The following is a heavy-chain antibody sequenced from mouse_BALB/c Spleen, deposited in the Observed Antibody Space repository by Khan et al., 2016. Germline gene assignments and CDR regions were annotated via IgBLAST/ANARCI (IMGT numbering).Heavy chain of an antibody. CDR2: VNPNNGDT. J-gene: IGHJ2*01. D-gene: IGHD1-1*02. CDR1: GHSFTGYY. V-gene: IGHV1-22*01. CDR3: STMGGLYLG. Sequence: VQLKQSGPDLAKPGASVKISCKASGHSFTGYYMHWVKQSHGKSLEWIGRVNPNNGDTRYNKKFKGKAILTVDKSSSTAYMELRSLTKEDSAVYYFSTMGGLYLGCGQCTTLTVSS.